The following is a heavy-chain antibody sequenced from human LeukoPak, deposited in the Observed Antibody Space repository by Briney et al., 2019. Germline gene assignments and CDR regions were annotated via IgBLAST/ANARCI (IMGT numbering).Heavy chain of an antibody. CDR3: ARARAIGRRYYFDY. CDR1: GGSFSGYY. CDR2: INHSGST. J-gene: IGHJ4*02. V-gene: IGHV4-34*01. D-gene: IGHD4-17*01. Sequence: SETLSLTCAVYGGSFSGYYWSWIRQPPGKGLEWIGEINHSGSTNYNPSLKSRVTISVDTSKNQFSLKLSSVTAADTAVYYCARARAIGRRYYFDYWGQGTLVTVSS.